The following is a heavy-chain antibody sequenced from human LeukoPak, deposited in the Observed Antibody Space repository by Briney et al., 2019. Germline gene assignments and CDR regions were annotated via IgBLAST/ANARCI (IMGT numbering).Heavy chain of an antibody. V-gene: IGHV4-34*01. D-gene: IGHD3-10*01. CDR1: GGSFSGYY. CDR2: INHSGST. J-gene: IGHJ4*02. CDR3: ARGRLYYYGSGSYQNDY. Sequence: SETLSLTCAVYGGSFSGYYWSWIRQPPGKGLEWIGEINHSGSTNYNPSLKSRVTISVDTSKNQFSLKLSSVTAADTAVYYCARGRLYYYGSGSYQNDYWGQGTLVTASS.